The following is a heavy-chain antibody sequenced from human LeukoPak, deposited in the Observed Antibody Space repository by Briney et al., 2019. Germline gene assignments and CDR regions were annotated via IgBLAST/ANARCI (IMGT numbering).Heavy chain of an antibody. J-gene: IGHJ4*02. CDR2: IYPGNSAT. CDR3: ARTNYFDS. Sequence: GESLKISFKASGYIFTNYWIGWVRQMPGKGLEWMGIIYPGNSATRYSPSFQGQVTISADKSISPAYLQWSSLKASDTAMYYCARTNYFDSWGQGTLVTVSS. V-gene: IGHV5-51*01. CDR1: GYIFTNYW.